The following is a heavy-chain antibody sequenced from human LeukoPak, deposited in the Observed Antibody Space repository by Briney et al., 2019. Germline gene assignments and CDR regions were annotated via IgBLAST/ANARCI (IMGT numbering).Heavy chain of an antibody. D-gene: IGHD4-23*01. CDR2: IYYSGST. V-gene: IGHV4-59*12. Sequence: SETLSLTCTVSGSSISSYYWSWIRQPPGKGLEWIGYIYYSGSTYYNPSLKSRVTISVDTSKNQFSLRLSSVTAADTAVYYCARDFSEKGGNTVHYWYFDLWGRGTLVTVSS. CDR1: GSSISSYY. J-gene: IGHJ2*01. CDR3: ARDFSEKGGNTVHYWYFDL.